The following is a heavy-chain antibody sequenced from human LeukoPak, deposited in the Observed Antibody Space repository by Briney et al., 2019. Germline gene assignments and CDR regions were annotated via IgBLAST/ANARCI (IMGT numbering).Heavy chain of an antibody. CDR2: IYHSGST. Sequence: SETLSLTCTVSGYSISSGYHGGWMRQPPGKGLEWIGSIYHSGSTFYNPSLKSRVTMSVDTSKNQFSLKVSSMTAADTAVYYCARQPAVGGTGYFDYWGQGILVTVSS. D-gene: IGHD2-15*01. CDR1: GYSISSGYH. CDR3: ARQPAVGGTGYFDY. J-gene: IGHJ4*02. V-gene: IGHV4-38-2*02.